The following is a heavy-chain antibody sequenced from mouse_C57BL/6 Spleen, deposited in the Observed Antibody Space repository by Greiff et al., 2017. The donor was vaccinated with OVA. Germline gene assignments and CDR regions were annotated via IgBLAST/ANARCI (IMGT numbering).Heavy chain of an antibody. Sequence: VQLQQSGPELVKPGASVKIPCKASGYTFTDYNMDWVKQSHGKSLEWIGDINPNNGGTIYNQKFKGKATLTVDKSSSTAYMELRSLTSEDTAVYYCARYSSGYYAMDYWGQGTSVTVSS. CDR3: ARYSSGYYAMDY. CDR2: INPNNGGT. CDR1: GYTFTDYN. J-gene: IGHJ4*01. D-gene: IGHD3-2*02. V-gene: IGHV1-18*01.